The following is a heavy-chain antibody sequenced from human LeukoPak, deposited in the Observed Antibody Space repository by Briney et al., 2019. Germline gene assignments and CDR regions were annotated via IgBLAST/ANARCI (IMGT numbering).Heavy chain of an antibody. CDR1: GFTFSSYA. Sequence: PGGSLRLSCSASGFTFSSYAMHWVRQAPGEGLEFVSAISSNGGSTYYADSVKGRFTISRDNSKNTLYLQMSSLRAEDTAVYYRVKTWEMATISCLFDYWGQGTLVTVSS. V-gene: IGHV3-64D*06. CDR2: ISSNGGST. D-gene: IGHD5-24*01. CDR3: VKTWEMATISCLFDY. J-gene: IGHJ4*02.